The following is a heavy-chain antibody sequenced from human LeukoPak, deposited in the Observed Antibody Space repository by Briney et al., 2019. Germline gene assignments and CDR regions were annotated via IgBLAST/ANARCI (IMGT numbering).Heavy chain of an antibody. CDR3: ATYKNWVAGDV. J-gene: IGHJ6*02. D-gene: IGHD7-27*01. CDR2: IKPDGSDK. Sequence: GGSLRLSCAASGFTFSSWWMTWVRQLPGKGLEWVANIKPDGSDKYYVDSVKGRFTVSRDNAKNSLFLQMNSLRVEDTAVYYCATYKNWVAGDVWGQGTTVSVSS. CDR1: GFTFSSWW. V-gene: IGHV3-7*01.